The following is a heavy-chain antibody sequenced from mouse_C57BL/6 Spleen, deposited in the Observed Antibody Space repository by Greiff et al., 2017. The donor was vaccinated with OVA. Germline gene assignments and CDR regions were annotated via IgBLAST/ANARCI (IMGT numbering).Heavy chain of an antibody. Sequence: DVKVEESGGGLVQPGGSMKLSCVASGFTFSNYWMNWVRQSPEKGLEWVAQIRLKSDNYATHYAESVKGRFTISRDDSKSSVYLQMNNLRAEDTGIYYCTEDYGNPFAYWGQGTLVTVSA. CDR2: IRLKSDNYAT. D-gene: IGHD2-1*01. V-gene: IGHV6-3*01. J-gene: IGHJ3*01. CDR1: GFTFSNYW. CDR3: TEDYGNPFAY.